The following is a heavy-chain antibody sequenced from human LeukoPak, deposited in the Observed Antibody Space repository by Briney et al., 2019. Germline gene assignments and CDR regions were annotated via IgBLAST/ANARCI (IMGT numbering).Heavy chain of an antibody. CDR3: ARGGKAVAGTRGNWFDP. CDR1: VGSIGSGDFY. V-gene: IGHV4-30-4*01. J-gene: IGHJ5*02. Sequence: TSQTLSLTCTVSVGSIGSGDFYWSWIRQPPEKGLEYIGYIYHSGITFYNPSLRSRVTVSIDTSKNQFSLKLSSVTAADTAVYYCARGGKAVAGTRGNWFDPWGQGTLVTVSS. CDR2: IYHSGIT. D-gene: IGHD6-19*01.